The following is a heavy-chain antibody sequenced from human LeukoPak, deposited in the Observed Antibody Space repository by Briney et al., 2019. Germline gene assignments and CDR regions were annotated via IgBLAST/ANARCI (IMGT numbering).Heavy chain of an antibody. CDR3: ATGRSPRYYDY. V-gene: IGHV4-59*01. D-gene: IGHD1-26*01. CDR1: GVSIYTYY. CDR2: IFYTGNT. J-gene: IGHJ4*02. Sequence: SETLSLTCTVSGVSIYTYYWNWIRQPPGKGLEYIGHIFYTGNTNYNPSLKSRVTISLDTSKNQFSLKVSSVAAADTAVYYCATGRSPRYYDYGGQGILVAVSS.